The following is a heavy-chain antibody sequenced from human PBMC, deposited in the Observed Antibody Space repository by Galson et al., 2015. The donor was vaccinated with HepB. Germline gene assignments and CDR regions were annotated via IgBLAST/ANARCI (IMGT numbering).Heavy chain of an antibody. CDR1: GGTFSSYA. D-gene: IGHD3-10*01. V-gene: IGHV1-69*13. CDR2: IIPIFGTA. J-gene: IGHJ2*01. CDR3: ARSPYYYGSGSYPVWYFDL. Sequence: SVKVSCKASGGTFSSYAISWVRQAPGQGLEWMGGIIPIFGTANYAQKFQGRVTITADESTSTAYMELSSLRSEDTAVYYCARSPYYYGSGSYPVWYFDLWGRGTLVTVSS.